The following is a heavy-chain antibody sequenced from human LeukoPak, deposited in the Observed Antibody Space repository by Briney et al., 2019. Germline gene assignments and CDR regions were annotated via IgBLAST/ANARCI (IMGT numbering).Heavy chain of an antibody. Sequence: GGSLKLSCAASGFTFSDSAIHWVRQATGKGLEWVGRIRSKADTYATTYAASPEGRFTISRDDSRNRAYLQMSSLRTEDTAVYYCAREYSSGWPFDFWGQGTLVTVSS. CDR3: AREYSSGWPFDF. CDR2: IRSKADTYAT. CDR1: GFTFSDSA. D-gene: IGHD6-19*01. J-gene: IGHJ4*02. V-gene: IGHV3-73*01.